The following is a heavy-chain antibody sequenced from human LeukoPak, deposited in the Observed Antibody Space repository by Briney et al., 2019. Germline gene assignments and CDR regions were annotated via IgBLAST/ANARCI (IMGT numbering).Heavy chain of an antibody. CDR1: GGTFRINA. CDR2: VLHIYGSP. Sequence: ASVRVSCKPSGGTFRINAVSWVRQAPGQGLEWMGRVLHIYGSPNYAQRFQGRVTMTTDESTSTAYLELSSLTYGDTAVYYCAIESDDVMFRGATPHWGPGTLITVSS. D-gene: IGHD3-10*02. V-gene: IGHV1-69*05. J-gene: IGHJ4*02. CDR3: AIESDDVMFRGATPH.